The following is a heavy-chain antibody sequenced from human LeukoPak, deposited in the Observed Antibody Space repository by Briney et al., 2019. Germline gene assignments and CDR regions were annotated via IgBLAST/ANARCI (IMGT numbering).Heavy chain of an antibody. CDR1: GFSLRTYA. J-gene: IGHJ4*02. Sequence: PGEALRLSCAASGFSLRTYAMNLVRQVPGKVLECVSSIGGSDDTTYYADSVKGRFTISSDYSRNTVSLQMNSLRAEDTAIYFCAKGLVVNDNYFDNWGQGTLVTVSS. V-gene: IGHV3-23*01. CDR2: IGGSDDTT. D-gene: IGHD2-15*01. CDR3: AKGLVVNDNYFDN.